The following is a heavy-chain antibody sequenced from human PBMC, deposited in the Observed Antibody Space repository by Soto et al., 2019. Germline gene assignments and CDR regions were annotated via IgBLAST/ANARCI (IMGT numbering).Heavy chain of an antibody. CDR3: AAGGTRWLHSPFDY. D-gene: IGHD1-1*01. J-gene: IGHJ4*02. CDR1: GHTLTELS. Sequence: QVQLLQSGAEVKKPGASVKVSCKVSGHTLTELSMHWVRQAPGRGLEWMGGFDPEDGETIFAQKFQGRVTMTEDTSTDSTYMELTRLRSEDTAVYYCAAGGTRWLHSPFDYWGQGTLVTISP. V-gene: IGHV1-24*01. CDR2: FDPEDGET.